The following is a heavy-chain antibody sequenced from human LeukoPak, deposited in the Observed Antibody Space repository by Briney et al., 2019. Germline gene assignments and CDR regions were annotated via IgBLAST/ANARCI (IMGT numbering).Heavy chain of an antibody. CDR3: ARDKYGDWFLDL. Sequence: KPSETLSLTCTVSGGYINSDQWSWIRQPPGKGLEWVGYIAYSGTTNYTPSLKSRVTISVDTSKNQLSLKLRSVTAADTAVYYCARDKYGDWFLDLWGRGTLVTVSS. V-gene: IGHV4-59*01. CDR1: GGYINSDQ. D-gene: IGHD4/OR15-4a*01. CDR2: IAYSGTT. J-gene: IGHJ2*01.